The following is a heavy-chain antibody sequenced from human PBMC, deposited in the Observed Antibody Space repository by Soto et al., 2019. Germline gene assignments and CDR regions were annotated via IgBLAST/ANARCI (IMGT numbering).Heavy chain of an antibody. Sequence: EASVKVSCKASGYTFSTNGISWVRQAPGQGPEWMAWISTYNGITDYAQKFLDRLTMTTDTSTSTAYMELRSLRSDDTAVYYCARGGGQKYCSRTSCYGGYYGMDVWGQGTTVTVSS. CDR1: GYTFSTNG. J-gene: IGHJ6*02. CDR2: ISTYNGIT. V-gene: IGHV1-18*04. D-gene: IGHD2-2*01. CDR3: ARGGGQKYCSRTSCYGGYYGMDV.